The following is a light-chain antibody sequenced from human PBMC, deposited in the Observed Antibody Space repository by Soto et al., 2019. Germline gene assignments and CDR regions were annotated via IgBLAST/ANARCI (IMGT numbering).Light chain of an antibody. CDR1: SSDVGSYNL. CDR3: CSFADSSTYVV. J-gene: IGLJ2*01. V-gene: IGLV2-23*01. Sequence: QPVLTQPASVSGSPGQSITISCTGTSSDVGSYNLVSWYQQHPGKAPKLMIYEGSKRPSGVSNRFSGSKSGNTASLTISGLQAEDGADYYCCSFADSSTYVVFGGGTKLTVL. CDR2: EGS.